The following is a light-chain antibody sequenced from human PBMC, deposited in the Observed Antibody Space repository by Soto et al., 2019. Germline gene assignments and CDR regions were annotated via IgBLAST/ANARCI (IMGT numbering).Light chain of an antibody. CDR1: QSISSY. CDR2: AAA. Sequence: DIQMTQSPSSLSASVGDRVTITCRASQSISSYLSWYQQKPGKAPELLIYAAASLQSGVPSRFSGRGSGTDFTLTISSMQPEDFATYYCQQSYSSPRTFGQGTKVEIK. V-gene: IGKV1-39*01. CDR3: QQSYSSPRT. J-gene: IGKJ1*01.